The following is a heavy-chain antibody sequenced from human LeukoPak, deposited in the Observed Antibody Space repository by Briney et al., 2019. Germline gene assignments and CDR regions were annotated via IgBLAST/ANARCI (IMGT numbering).Heavy chain of an antibody. V-gene: IGHV1-69*01. CDR2: IIPIFGTA. J-gene: IGHJ4*02. CDR3: ATSPLKRNAYCSSTSCWFFDY. Sequence: SVKVSCKASGDTFSSYAISWVRQAPGQGLEWMGGIIPIFGTANYAQKFQGRVTITADESTSTAYMELSSLRSEDTAVYYCATSPLKRNAYCSSTSCWFFDYWGQGTLVTVSS. CDR1: GDTFSSYA. D-gene: IGHD2-2*01.